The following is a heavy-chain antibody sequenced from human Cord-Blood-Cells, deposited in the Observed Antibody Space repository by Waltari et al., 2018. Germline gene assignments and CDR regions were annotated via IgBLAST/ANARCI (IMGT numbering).Heavy chain of an antibody. J-gene: IGHJ3*02. V-gene: IGHV3-7*01. CDR1: GFTFSSYW. Sequence: EVQLVESGGGLVQPGGSLRLSCAASGFTFSSYWMSWVRQALGKGLEWVANIKQDGSEKYYVDSVKGRFTISRDNAKNSLYLQMNSLRAEDTAVYYCARVLGYSGYDDAFDIWGQGTMVTVSS. D-gene: IGHD5-12*01. CDR2: IKQDGSEK. CDR3: ARVLGYSGYDDAFDI.